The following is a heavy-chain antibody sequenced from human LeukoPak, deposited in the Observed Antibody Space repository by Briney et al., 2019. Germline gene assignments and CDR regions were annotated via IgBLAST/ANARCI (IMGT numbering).Heavy chain of an antibody. D-gene: IGHD3-22*01. J-gene: IGHJ3*02. Sequence: SQTLSLTCTVSGGSISSGGYYWGWIRQPPGKGLEWIGSIYYSGSTYYNPSLKSRVTISVDTSKNQFSLKLSSVTAADTAVYYCARDMVYYDSSGYYEKGPDAFDIWGQGTMVTVSS. CDR1: GGSISSGGYY. CDR2: IYYSGST. CDR3: ARDMVYYDSSGYYEKGPDAFDI. V-gene: IGHV4-39*07.